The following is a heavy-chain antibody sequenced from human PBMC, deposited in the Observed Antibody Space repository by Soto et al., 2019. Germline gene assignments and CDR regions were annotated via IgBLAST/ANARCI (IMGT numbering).Heavy chain of an antibody. Sequence: PSETLSLTCNVSGGSMTTGSYFWSWIRQPPGKGLEWIGYVFRSGSISYSPSFKSRVTISIDTSKNQFSLMLKSVTAADTAVYFCARARNRYFDYWGQGALVTVSS. CDR3: ARARNRYFDY. CDR2: VFRSGSI. V-gene: IGHV4-61*01. D-gene: IGHD1-1*01. J-gene: IGHJ4*02. CDR1: GGSMTTGSYF.